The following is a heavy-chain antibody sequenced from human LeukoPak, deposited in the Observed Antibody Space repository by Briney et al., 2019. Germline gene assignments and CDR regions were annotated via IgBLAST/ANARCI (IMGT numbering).Heavy chain of an antibody. V-gene: IGHV1-8*01. CDR1: GYTFTSYD. D-gene: IGHD3-10*01. J-gene: IGHJ4*02. CDR2: MNPNSGNT. Sequence: ASVKVSCKASGYTFTSYDINWVRQATGQGLEWMGLMNPNSGNTGYAQKFQGRVTMTRNTSISTAYTELSSLRSEDTAVYYCARGFITMVRGVIRLGYWGQGTLVTVSS. CDR3: ARGFITMVRGVIRLGY.